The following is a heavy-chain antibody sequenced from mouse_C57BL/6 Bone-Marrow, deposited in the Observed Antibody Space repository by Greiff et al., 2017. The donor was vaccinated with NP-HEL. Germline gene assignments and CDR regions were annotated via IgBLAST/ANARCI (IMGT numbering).Heavy chain of an antibody. CDR3: AREGYYYGSREKNY. D-gene: IGHD1-1*01. J-gene: IGHJ2*01. Sequence: QVQLQQSGAELARPGASVKLSCKASGYTFTSYGISWVKQRTGQGLEWIGEIYPRSGNTYYNEKFKGQATLTADKSSSKAYMGLRSLASADAAVYFCAREGYYYGSREKNYWGQGTTLTVSS. CDR1: GYTFTSYG. V-gene: IGHV1-81*01. CDR2: IYPRSGNT.